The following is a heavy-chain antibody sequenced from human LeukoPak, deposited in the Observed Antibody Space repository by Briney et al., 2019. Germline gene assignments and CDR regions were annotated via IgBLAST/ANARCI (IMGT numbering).Heavy chain of an antibody. V-gene: IGHV1-69*04. D-gene: IGHD3-9*01. CDR1: GGTFSSYA. J-gene: IGHJ6*02. CDR2: IIPILGIA. Sequence: SVKVSCKASGGTFSSYAISWVRQAPGQGLEWMGRIIPILGIANYAQKLQGRVTITADKSTSTAYMELSSLRSEDTAVYYCAEGTLTGFYYYGMDVWGQGTTVTVSS. CDR3: AEGTLTGFYYYGMDV.